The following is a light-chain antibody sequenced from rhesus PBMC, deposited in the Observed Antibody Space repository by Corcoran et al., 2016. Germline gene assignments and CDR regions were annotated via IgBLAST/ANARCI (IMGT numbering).Light chain of an antibody. CDR1: QSVSTY. J-gene: IGKJ4*01. CDR3: QHYNNWPLT. CDR2: GAS. V-gene: IGKV3S9*01. Sequence: EIVMTQSPATLSLSPGERATLSCRASQSVSTYIAWYQQKPGLPPSPLIDGASNRATGIPGRVSGSGSGTDFTFTISRLEPEDLAVYYCQHYNNWPLTFGGGTKVEIK.